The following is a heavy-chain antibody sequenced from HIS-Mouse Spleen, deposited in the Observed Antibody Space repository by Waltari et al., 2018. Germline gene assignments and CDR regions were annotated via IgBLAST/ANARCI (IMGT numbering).Heavy chain of an antibody. CDR1: GFTFSSYA. CDR2: ISYDGSNK. CDR3: ARDRGGSYLGDYFDF. V-gene: IGHV3-30*01. J-gene: IGHJ4*02. D-gene: IGHD1-26*01. Sequence: QVQLVESGGGVVQPGRSLRLSCAASGFTFSSYAMHWVRQAPGKGREWVAVISYDGSNKYYADSVKGRFTSSIDNSKNTLYLQINSLRAEDTAVYYCARDRGGSYLGDYFDFWGPGTLVTVSS.